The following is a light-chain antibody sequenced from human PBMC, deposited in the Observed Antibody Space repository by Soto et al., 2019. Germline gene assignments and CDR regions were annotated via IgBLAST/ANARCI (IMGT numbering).Light chain of an antibody. J-gene: IGLJ1*01. Sequence: QSVLTQPPSASGTPGQRVAISCSGASSNIGSSRANWYRQLPGSAPKLLIYSDNQRPSGVPDRFSGSKSGTSASLAISGLQSEDEAYYYCAAWDNSLNGYVFGTGTKLTV. CDR1: SSNIGSSR. CDR3: AAWDNSLNGYV. V-gene: IGLV1-44*01. CDR2: SDN.